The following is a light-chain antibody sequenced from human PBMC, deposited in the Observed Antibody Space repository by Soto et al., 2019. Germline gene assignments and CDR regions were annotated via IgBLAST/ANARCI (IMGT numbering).Light chain of an antibody. V-gene: IGLV2-14*01. J-gene: IGLJ2*01. Sequence: QSALTQPASVSRSPGQSVTISCTGTSSDVGAYNYVSWYQQHPGKPPQLIIYEVINRPSGVSNRFSASKSGNTASLTISGLQAEDEADYYCSSFTSSSTRIFGGGTKLTVL. CDR2: EVI. CDR3: SSFTSSSTRI. CDR1: SSDVGAYNY.